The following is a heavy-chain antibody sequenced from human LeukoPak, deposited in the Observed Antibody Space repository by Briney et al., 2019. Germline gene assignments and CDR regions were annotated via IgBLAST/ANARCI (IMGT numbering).Heavy chain of an antibody. CDR2: IHDRRAT. CDR3: AQQRGEVLEY. V-gene: IGHV4-59*01. Sequence: PSETLSLTCTVSGGSINSYYWSWIRQPPGKGLEWIGYIHDRRATKYNPSLKSRVTISADTSKNQFSLRLSSVTAADTAIYYCAQQRGEVLEYWGQGALVSVSS. CDR1: GGSINSYY. J-gene: IGHJ4*02. D-gene: IGHD3-10*01.